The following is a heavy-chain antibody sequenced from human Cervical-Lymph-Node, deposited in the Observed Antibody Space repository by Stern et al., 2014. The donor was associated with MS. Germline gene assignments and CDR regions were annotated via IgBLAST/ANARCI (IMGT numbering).Heavy chain of an antibody. D-gene: IGHD3-16*01. J-gene: IGHJ2*01. CDR1: GGSISSGDYY. CDR3: ARDREGEGITYYWYFDL. V-gene: IGHV4-30-4*01. CDR2: IYCGGDT. Sequence: QVQLVESGPGLVRPSQTLSLTCTVSGGSISSGDYYWSWIRQPPGQGLEWIGDIYCGGDTYDNPSLDSRVTISVDTFKNQFSLNLNSVTAAATAVYYCARDREGEGITYYWYFDLWGRGTLVTVSS.